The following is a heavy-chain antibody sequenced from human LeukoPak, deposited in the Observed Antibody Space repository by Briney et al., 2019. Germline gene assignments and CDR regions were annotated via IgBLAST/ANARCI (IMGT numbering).Heavy chain of an antibody. CDR3: AREGGYCSSTSCYFWFDP. Sequence: GGSLRLSCAASGFTFSSYAMSWVRQAPGKGLEWVANIKQDGSEKFYVDSVKGRFTISRDNAENSLYLQMNTLRAEDTAVYYCAREGGYCSSTSCYFWFDPWGQGTLVTVSS. CDR2: IKQDGSEK. V-gene: IGHV3-7*04. J-gene: IGHJ5*02. CDR1: GFTFSSYA. D-gene: IGHD2-2*01.